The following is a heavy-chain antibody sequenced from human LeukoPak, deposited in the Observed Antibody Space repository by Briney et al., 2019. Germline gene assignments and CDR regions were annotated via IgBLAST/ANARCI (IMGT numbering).Heavy chain of an antibody. V-gene: IGHV1-24*01. CDR3: ATDPTYSSGWYDGY. CDR1: GYTLTELS. CDR2: FDPEDGET. Sequence: ASVKVSCKVSGYTLTELSMHWVRQAPGKGLGWMGGFDPEDGETIYAQKSQGRVTMTEDTSTDTAYMELSSLRSEDTAVYYCATDPTYSSGWYDGYWGQGTLVTVSS. D-gene: IGHD6-19*01. J-gene: IGHJ4*02.